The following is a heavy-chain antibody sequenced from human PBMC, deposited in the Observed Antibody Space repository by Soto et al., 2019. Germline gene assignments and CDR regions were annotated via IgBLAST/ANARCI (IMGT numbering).Heavy chain of an antibody. J-gene: IGHJ6*02. CDR3: ARDRYYYDSSGYLPLYGMDV. D-gene: IGHD3-22*01. V-gene: IGHV4-31*03. CDR1: GGSISSGGYY. Sequence: SETLSLTCTVSGGSISSGGYYWSWIRQHPGKGLEWIGYIYYSGSTYYNPSLKSRVTISVDTSKNQFSLKLSSVTAADTAVYYCARDRYYYDSSGYLPLYGMDVWGQGTTVTVSS. CDR2: IYYSGST.